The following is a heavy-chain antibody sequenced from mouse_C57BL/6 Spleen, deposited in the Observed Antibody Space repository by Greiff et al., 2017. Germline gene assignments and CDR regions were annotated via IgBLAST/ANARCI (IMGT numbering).Heavy chain of an antibody. D-gene: IGHD2-5*01. CDR3: ARSGYYSNYVDYFDY. J-gene: IGHJ2*01. V-gene: IGHV1-82*01. CDR2: IYPGDGDT. Sequence: QVQLQQSGPELVKPGASVKISCKASGYAFSSSWMNWVKQRPGKGLEWIGRIYPGDGDTNYNGKFKGKATLTADKSSSTAYMQLSSLTSEDSAVYFCARSGYYSNYVDYFDYWGQGTTLTVSS. CDR1: GYAFSSSW.